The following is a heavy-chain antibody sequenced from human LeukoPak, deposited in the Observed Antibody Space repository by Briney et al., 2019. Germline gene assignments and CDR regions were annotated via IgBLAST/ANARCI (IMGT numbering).Heavy chain of an antibody. CDR1: GGSISNSY. Sequence: PSETLSLTCTVSGGSISNSYWSWIRQPAGKGLEWIGRIYTSGTTDYNPSLKSRVTMSVDTSKNQSSLKVSSVTAAVTAVYYCARGPPPDFDYWGQGTLVTVSS. J-gene: IGHJ4*02. CDR2: IYTSGTT. V-gene: IGHV4-4*07. CDR3: ARGPPPDFDY.